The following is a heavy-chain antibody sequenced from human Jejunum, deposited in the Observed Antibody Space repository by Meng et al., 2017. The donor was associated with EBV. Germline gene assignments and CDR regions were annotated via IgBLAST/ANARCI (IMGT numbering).Heavy chain of an antibody. V-gene: IGHV1-2*06. D-gene: IGHD3-10*01. J-gene: IGHJ5*02. CDR3: ARIRYGTGTDWFDP. CDR1: GYRFTTYF. CDR2: INCNNGDT. Sequence: EQRGQSGTEVKKPGASVRVSCKASGYRFTTYFIHWVRQAPGQGLEWMGRINCNNGDTDYAQKFQDRVTMTRDTSITTAYMDLTGLTSNDTAFYYCARIRYGTGTDWFDPWGQGTLVTVSS.